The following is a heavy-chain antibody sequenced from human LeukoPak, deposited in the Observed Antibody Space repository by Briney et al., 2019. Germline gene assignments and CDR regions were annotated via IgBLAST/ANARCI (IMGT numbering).Heavy chain of an antibody. J-gene: IGHJ4*02. D-gene: IGHD1-20*01. CDR1: GFTFSSYS. CDR3: ARVVTGTGGIVDY. V-gene: IGHV3-21*01. CDR2: ISSSSSYI. Sequence: GRSLRLSCAASGFTFSSYSMNWVRQAPGKGLEWVSSISSSSSYIYYADSVKGRFTISRDNAKNSLYLQMNSLRAEDTAVYYCARVVTGTGGIVDYWGQGTLVTVSS.